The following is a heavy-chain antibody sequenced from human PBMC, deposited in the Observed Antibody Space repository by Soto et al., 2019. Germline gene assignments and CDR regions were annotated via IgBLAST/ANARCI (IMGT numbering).Heavy chain of an antibody. D-gene: IGHD6-19*01. CDR3: TRETQWLVRRGDY. V-gene: IGHV3-49*03. CDR2: IRSKAYGGTI. CDR1: GFTFGYYA. J-gene: IGHJ4*02. Sequence: GGSLRLACTASGFTFGYYAMIWFRQAAGKGLEWVGFIRSKAYGGTIEYAASVKGRFTISRDDSKSIAYLQMNSLKTEDTAVYYCTRETQWLVRRGDYWGQGTLVTVSS.